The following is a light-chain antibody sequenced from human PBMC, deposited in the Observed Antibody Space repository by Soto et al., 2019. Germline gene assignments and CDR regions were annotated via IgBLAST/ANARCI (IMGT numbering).Light chain of an antibody. CDR1: QSIRSER. CDR3: QEYDGAPT. J-gene: IGKJ1*01. CDR2: DAS. V-gene: IGKV3-20*01. Sequence: EIVLTQSPDTLSLSPGERATLSCRASQSIRSERLAWYQQKPGQAPRLVIFDASNRASGMPERFSGSGSGTDFTLTIARLEPEDFAVYYCQEYDGAPTFGQGTKVDIK.